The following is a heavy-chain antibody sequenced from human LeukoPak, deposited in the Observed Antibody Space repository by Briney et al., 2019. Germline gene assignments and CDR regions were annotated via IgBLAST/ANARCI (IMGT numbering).Heavy chain of an antibody. V-gene: IGHV4-59*01. D-gene: IGHD3-10*01. CDR3: ARPYANYYWYFDL. CDR2: IYYSGST. Sequence: AETQSLTCSVSGGSLSSYYWSWIRHPPGKGLEWIGYIYYSGSTNYNPSLKSRVTISVDTSKNQFSLKLSSVTAADTAVYYCARPYANYYWYFDLWGRGTLVTVSS. J-gene: IGHJ2*01. CDR1: GGSLSSYY.